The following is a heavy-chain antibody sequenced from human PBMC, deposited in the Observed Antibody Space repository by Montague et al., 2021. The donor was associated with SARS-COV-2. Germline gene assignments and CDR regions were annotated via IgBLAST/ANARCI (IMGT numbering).Heavy chain of an antibody. Sequence: SETLSLTCSRLGSWNTGADWKCTRHNPSHTREWFAYFRLTKNTKYNPSLKTRFSLSLDTPKNHFSLHLSSVTAADTAIYFCARAQNTCFIANCVNYFDVWGLGALVTVSA. CDR2: FRLTKNT. D-gene: IGHD1-1*01. V-gene: IGHV4-59*01. CDR3: ARAQNTCFIANCVNYFDV. CDR1: GSWNTGAD. J-gene: IGHJ4*02.